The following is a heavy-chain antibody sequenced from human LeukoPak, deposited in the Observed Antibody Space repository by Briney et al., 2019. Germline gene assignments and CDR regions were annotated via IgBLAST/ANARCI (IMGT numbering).Heavy chain of an antibody. D-gene: IGHD4-17*01. CDR1: GGSFSDYY. J-gene: IGHJ4*02. CDR3: ARQYYGDYD. V-gene: IGHV4-34*01. CDR2: LNHSGST. Sequence: SETLSLTCAVYGGSFSDYYWTWIRQPPGKGLEWIGELNHSGSTNYNPSLKSRVTISLDTSKNQLSLKLSSVTAADTAFYYCARQYYGDYDWGQGTLVTVSS.